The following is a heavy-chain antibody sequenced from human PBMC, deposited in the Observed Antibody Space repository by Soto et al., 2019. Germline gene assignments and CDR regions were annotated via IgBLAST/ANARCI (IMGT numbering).Heavy chain of an antibody. J-gene: IGHJ4*02. CDR2: IYYSAST. D-gene: IGHD2-21*02. CDR1: GGSISSYY. Sequence: SETLSLTCTVSGGSISSYYWSWIRQPPGKGLEWIGYIYYSASTNYSPSLKSRVTISVDTSKNQFSLKLSSVTAADTAVYYCARHLPYCGGDCYSLDYWGQGTLVTVSS. CDR3: ARHLPYCGGDCYSLDY. V-gene: IGHV4-59*08.